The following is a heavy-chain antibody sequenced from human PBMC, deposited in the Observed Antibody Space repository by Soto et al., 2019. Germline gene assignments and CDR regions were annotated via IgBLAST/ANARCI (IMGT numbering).Heavy chain of an antibody. V-gene: IGHV3-33*01. J-gene: IGHJ4*02. CDR1: GFTFSSYG. D-gene: IGHD4-4*01. CDR3: ARDRDYSNDFDY. Sequence: PGGSLRLSCAASGFTFSSYGMHWVRQAPGKGLEWVAVIWYDGSNKYYADSVKGRFTISRDNSKNTLYLQMNSLRAEDTAVYYCARDRDYSNDFDYWGQGTLVTSPQ. CDR2: IWYDGSNK.